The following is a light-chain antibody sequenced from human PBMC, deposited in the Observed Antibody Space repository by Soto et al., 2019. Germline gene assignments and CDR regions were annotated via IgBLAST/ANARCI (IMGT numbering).Light chain of an antibody. CDR1: QSVSSY. CDR2: DAS. CDR3: QQRSNWLWT. J-gene: IGKJ1*01. V-gene: IGKV3-11*01. Sequence: EIVLTQSPATLSLSPGERATLSCRASQSVSSYLAWYQQKPGQAPRLLIYDASNRATGIPARFSGSGSGTDFTYTISSLEPEDFAVYYCQQRSNWLWTFGQGTKVEI.